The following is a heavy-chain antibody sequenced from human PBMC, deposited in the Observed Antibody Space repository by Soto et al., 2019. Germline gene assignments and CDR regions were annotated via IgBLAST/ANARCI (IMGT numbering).Heavy chain of an antibody. CDR1: GCSISSYY. D-gene: IGHD5-12*01. Sequence: SETLSLTCTFSGCSISSYYWSLIRQPPGKGLEWIGYIYYSGSTNYNPSLKSRVTISVDTSKNQFSLKLSSVTAADTAVYYCARANSGYDHYFDYWGQGTLVTVSS. CDR2: IYYSGST. CDR3: ARANSGYDHYFDY. V-gene: IGHV4-59*01. J-gene: IGHJ4*02.